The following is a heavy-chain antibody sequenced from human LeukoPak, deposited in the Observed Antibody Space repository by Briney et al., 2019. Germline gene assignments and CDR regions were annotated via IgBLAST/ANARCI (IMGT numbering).Heavy chain of an antibody. CDR2: ISSSSSYI. D-gene: IGHD2-2*02. J-gene: IGHJ6*02. V-gene: IGHV3-21*01. Sequence: TGGSLRLSCAASGFTFSSYAMSWVRQAPGKGLEWVSSISSSSSYIYYADSVKGRFTISRDNAKNSLYLQMNSLRAEDTAVYYCARSVDIVVVPAAIRWLYYYYGMDVWGQGTTVTVSS. CDR1: GFTFSSYA. CDR3: ARSVDIVVVPAAIRWLYYYYGMDV.